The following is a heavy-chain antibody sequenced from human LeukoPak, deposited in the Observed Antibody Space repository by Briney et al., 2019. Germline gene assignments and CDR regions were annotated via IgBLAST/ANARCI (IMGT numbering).Heavy chain of an antibody. V-gene: IGHV2-70*11. CDR2: IDWDDDK. CDR1: GFTFSSYSM. CDR3: ARLNPGFYFDS. J-gene: IGHJ4*02. Sequence: LRLSCAASGFTFSSYSMNWIRQPPGKALEWLARIDWDDDKYYSTSLKTRLTISKDTSKNQVVLTMTNMDPVDTATYYCARLNPGFYFDSWGQGTLVTVSS. D-gene: IGHD1-14*01.